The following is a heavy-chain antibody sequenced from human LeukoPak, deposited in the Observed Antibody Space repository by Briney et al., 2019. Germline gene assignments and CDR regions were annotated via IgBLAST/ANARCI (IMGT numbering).Heavy chain of an antibody. CDR1: RGSVSGYY. CDR2: ISHSGRS. D-gene: IGHD3-9*01. V-gene: IGHV4-34*01. J-gene: IGHJ4*02. CDR3: ARGFDGLTGYYPPDY. Sequence: TSETLSLTCAVYRGSVSGYYWSWIRQSPGKGLEWIGEISHSGRSKNNPSLKSRVTISEDMSKKQFSLKLNSVTAADTAVYYCARGFDGLTGYYPPDYWSQGTLVTVSS.